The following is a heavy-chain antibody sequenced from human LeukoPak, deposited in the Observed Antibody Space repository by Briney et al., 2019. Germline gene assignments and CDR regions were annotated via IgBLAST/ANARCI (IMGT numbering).Heavy chain of an antibody. Sequence: GGSLRLSCAASGFTFSSYEMNWVRQTPGKGLEWVSYISSSGSSIHYADSVKGRFTISRDNAKNSLYLQMNSLRAEDTAVYHCARQISRYCSGGSCYSGWEIYFDYWGQGTPVTVSS. CDR3: ARQISRYCSGGSCYSGWEIYFDY. V-gene: IGHV3-48*03. CDR2: ISSSGSSI. D-gene: IGHD2-15*01. J-gene: IGHJ4*02. CDR1: GFTFSSYE.